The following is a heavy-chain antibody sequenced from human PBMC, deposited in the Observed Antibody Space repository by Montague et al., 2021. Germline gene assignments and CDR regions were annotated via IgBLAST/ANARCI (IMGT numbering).Heavy chain of an antibody. Sequence: SLRLSCAASGFTFSNYWMSWVRQAPGKGLEWVANIKQDESEKHYVDSVKGRFTISRDNAKNSLYLQMNSLRAEDTAVYFCARDQGQGYCGGDCYVGLDYWGQGSLVTVSS. D-gene: IGHD2-21*01. CDR2: IKQDESEK. V-gene: IGHV3-7*01. CDR1: GFTFSNYW. CDR3: ARDQGQGYCGGDCYVGLDY. J-gene: IGHJ4*02.